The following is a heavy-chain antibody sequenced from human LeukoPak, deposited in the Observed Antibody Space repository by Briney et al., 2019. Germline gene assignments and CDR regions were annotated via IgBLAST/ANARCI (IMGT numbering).Heavy chain of an antibody. CDR3: ASGGKVRLHPHDAFDI. CDR1: GFTFSSYS. J-gene: IGHJ3*02. CDR2: ISSSSSTI. V-gene: IGHV3-48*01. Sequence: GGSLRLSCAASGFTFSSYSMNWVRQAPGKGLEWVSYISSSSSTIYYADSVKGRFTISRDNAKNSLYLQMNSLRAEDTVVYYCASGGKVRLHPHDAFDIWGQGTMVTVSS. D-gene: IGHD4-11*01.